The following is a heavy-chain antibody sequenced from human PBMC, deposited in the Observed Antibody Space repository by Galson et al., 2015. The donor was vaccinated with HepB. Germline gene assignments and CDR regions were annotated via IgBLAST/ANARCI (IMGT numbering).Heavy chain of an antibody. CDR1: GGTFSSYA. CDR3: ARFQIATTSRGWFDP. Sequence: SVKVSCKASGGTFSSYAISWVRQAPGQGLEWMGGIIPIFGTANYAQKFQGRITITADESTSTAYMELSSMRAEDTAVYYCARFQIATTSRGWFDPWVQGSLVTVSP. D-gene: IGHD5-24*01. J-gene: IGHJ5*02. V-gene: IGHV1-69*13. CDR2: IIPIFGTA.